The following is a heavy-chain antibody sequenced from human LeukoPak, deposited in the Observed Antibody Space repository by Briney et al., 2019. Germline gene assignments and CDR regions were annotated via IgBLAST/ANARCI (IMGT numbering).Heavy chain of an antibody. CDR3: ARDIRGYSYGPLDAFDI. V-gene: IGHV1-3*01. CDR2: ISAGNGNT. J-gene: IGHJ3*02. D-gene: IGHD5-18*01. Sequence: ASVKVSRKASGYTFISYAMHWVRQAPGQRLEWMGWISAGNGNTKYSQKFQGRVTITRDTSASTAYMELSSLRSEDTAVYYCARDIRGYSYGPLDAFDIWGQATMVTVSS. CDR1: GYTFISYA.